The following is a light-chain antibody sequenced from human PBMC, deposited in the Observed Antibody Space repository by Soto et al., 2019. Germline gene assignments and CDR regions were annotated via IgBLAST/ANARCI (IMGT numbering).Light chain of an antibody. Sequence: QSALTQPRSVSGSPGQSVTISCTGTSSDVGGYNSVSWYQQHPGKAPKLMIYDVSKRPSGVPDRFSGSKSGNTASLTISGLQAEDEADYYCCSYAGSYTGVFGTGTKLTVL. V-gene: IGLV2-11*01. CDR2: DVS. CDR1: SSDVGGYNS. CDR3: CSYAGSYTGV. J-gene: IGLJ1*01.